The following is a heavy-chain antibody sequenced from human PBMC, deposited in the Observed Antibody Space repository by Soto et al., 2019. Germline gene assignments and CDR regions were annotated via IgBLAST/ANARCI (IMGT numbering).Heavy chain of an antibody. D-gene: IGHD3-10*01. Sequence: ASVKVSCKASGYTFTSYDINWVRQATGQGLEWMGWMNPNSGNTGYAQKFQGRVTMTRNTSISAAYMELSSLRSEDTAVYYCARDPALGYYGSGSYYNDYWGQGTLVTVSS. CDR3: ARDPALGYYGSGSYYNDY. V-gene: IGHV1-8*01. CDR1: GYTFTSYD. J-gene: IGHJ4*02. CDR2: MNPNSGNT.